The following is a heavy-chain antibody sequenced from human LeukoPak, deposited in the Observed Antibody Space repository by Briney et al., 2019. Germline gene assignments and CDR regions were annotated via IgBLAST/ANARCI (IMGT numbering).Heavy chain of an antibody. CDR1: GFSLSDYQ. D-gene: IGHD3-16*01. V-gene: IGHV3-11*01. CDR3: TRERRGSYYAFES. J-gene: IGHJ4*02. CDR2: ITASGRST. Sequence: PGGSLRLSSAASGFSLSDYQMSWVRQAPGKGLEWISYITASGRSTNYADSVKGRFTISRDNAKNSVVLQMNSLRAEDTAVYYCTRERRGSYYAFESWGQGTLVSVSS.